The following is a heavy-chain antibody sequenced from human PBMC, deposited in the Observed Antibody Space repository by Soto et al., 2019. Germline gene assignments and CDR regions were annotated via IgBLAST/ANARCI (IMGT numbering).Heavy chain of an antibody. CDR1: GDSITTNNSY. V-gene: IGHV4-39*01. J-gene: IGHJ5*02. CDR2: IYYTGNT. D-gene: IGHD3-3*01. CDR3: ARHLRRVAIFGEDQWWWFDP. Sequence: SATLSLTCTVSGDSITTNNSYWGWIRQPPGNGLEWIGSIYYTGNTYDNPSLKSRVTISVDTPKNQFSLKLRSVTAEDTALYFCARHLRRVAIFGEDQWWWFDPWGQGTLVTVSS.